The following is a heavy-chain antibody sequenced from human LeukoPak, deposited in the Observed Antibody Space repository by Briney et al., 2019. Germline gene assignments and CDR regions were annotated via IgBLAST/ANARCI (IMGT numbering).Heavy chain of an antibody. J-gene: IGHJ4*02. CDR3: ARQLGYCSDGSCYFDY. V-gene: IGHV3-23*01. CDR2: ISSSGGST. Sequence: YPGGSLRLSCAASGFTFSNYAMSWVRRAPGRGLEWLSAISSSGGSTYYADSVKGRFTISRDNSKNTLHLQMNSLRTEDTAVYHCARQLGYCSDGSCYFDYWGQGTLVTFSS. D-gene: IGHD2-15*01. CDR1: GFTFSNYA.